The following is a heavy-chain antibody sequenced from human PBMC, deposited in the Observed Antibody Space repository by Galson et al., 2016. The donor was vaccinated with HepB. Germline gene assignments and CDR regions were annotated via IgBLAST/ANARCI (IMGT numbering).Heavy chain of an antibody. CDR3: ARSQWFGELFYFDS. D-gene: IGHD3-10*01. CDR2: VSYDGNTK. V-gene: IGHV3-30-3*01. J-gene: IGHJ4*02. Sequence: SLRLSCAASGFIFSHYAMHWVRQAPGKGLGWVGVVSYDGNTKWYAGSVMGRFTISRDNSKNTLFLQMSSLRAEDTAVYYCARSQWFGELFYFDSWGQGTLVTVSS. CDR1: GFIFSHYA.